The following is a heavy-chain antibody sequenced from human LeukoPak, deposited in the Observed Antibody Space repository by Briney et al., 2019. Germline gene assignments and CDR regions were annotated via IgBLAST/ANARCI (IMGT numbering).Heavy chain of an antibody. V-gene: IGHV4-59*02. J-gene: IGHJ4*02. Sequence: SETLSLTCTVSGGSVSSYYWSWFRQPPGKGLEWIGYIYDGSTNYSPSLESRVTISADTSKNQFSLKMTSVTAADTAVYYCAREGSDWDPFGYWGQGTLVTVSS. D-gene: IGHD6-19*01. CDR1: GGSVSSYY. CDR3: AREGSDWDPFGY. CDR2: IYDGST.